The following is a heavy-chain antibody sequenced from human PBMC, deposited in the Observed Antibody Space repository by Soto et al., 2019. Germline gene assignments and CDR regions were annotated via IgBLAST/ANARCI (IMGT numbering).Heavy chain of an antibody. CDR2: IKQDGSEK. V-gene: IGHV3-7*01. J-gene: IGHJ4*02. CDR1: GFTFSSYW. Sequence: EVQLVESGGGLVQPGGSLRLSCAASGFTFSSYWMSWVRQAPGKGLEWVANIKQDGSEKYYVDSVKGRFTISRDNAKNSLYLQMNSLRAEDTAVYYCAREPQDSSSWLYYFDYWGQGTLVTVSS. CDR3: AREPQDSSSWLYYFDY. D-gene: IGHD6-13*01.